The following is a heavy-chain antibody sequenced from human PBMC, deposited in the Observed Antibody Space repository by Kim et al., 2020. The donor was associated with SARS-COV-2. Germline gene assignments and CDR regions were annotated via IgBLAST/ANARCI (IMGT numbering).Heavy chain of an antibody. CDR2: ISWNSGSI. CDR1: GFTFDDYA. Sequence: GGSLRLSCAASGFTFDDYAMHWVRQAPGKGLEWVSGISWNSGSIGYADSVKGRFTISRDNAKNSLYLQMNSLRAEDTALYYCAKEHTLTGAFDIWGQGTMVTVSS. CDR3: AKEHTLTGAFDI. V-gene: IGHV3-9*01. J-gene: IGHJ3*02.